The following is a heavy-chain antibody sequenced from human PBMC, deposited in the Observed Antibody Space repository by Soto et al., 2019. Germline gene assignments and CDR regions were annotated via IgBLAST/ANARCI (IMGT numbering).Heavy chain of an antibody. J-gene: IGHJ6*02. CDR1: VYSFASYW. Sequence: PGESLKISCQGSVYSFASYWIGWVRQMPGKDLEWMGIIYPGDSDTRYSPSFQGQVTISADKSLRTAYLQWTSLKASDTALYYCARTRSFTLGFYYDGMDVWGQGTTVTVSS. V-gene: IGHV5-51*01. D-gene: IGHD6-6*01. CDR3: ARTRSFTLGFYYDGMDV. CDR2: IYPGDSDT.